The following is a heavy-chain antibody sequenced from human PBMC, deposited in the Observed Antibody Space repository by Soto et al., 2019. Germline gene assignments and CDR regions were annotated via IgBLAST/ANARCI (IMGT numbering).Heavy chain of an antibody. J-gene: IGHJ6*02. Sequence: GGSLRLSCAASGFTFSSYGMHWVRQAPGKGLEWVAVISYDGSNKYYADSVKGRFTISRDNSKNTLYLQMNSLRAEDTAVYYCAKERQTKELFSCMDVWGQGTTVTVSS. V-gene: IGHV3-30*18. CDR1: GFTFSSYG. CDR3: AKERQTKELFSCMDV. CDR2: ISYDGSNK. D-gene: IGHD1-7*01.